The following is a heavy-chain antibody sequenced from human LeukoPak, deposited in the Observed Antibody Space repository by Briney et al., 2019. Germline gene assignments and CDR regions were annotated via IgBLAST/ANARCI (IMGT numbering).Heavy chain of an antibody. D-gene: IGHD1-14*01. CDR1: GFTFSTYS. V-gene: IGHV3-74*01. CDR2: IKPDGSNT. Sequence: GGSLRLSCAASGFTFSTYSMHWVRQAPGKGLVWVSYIKPDGSNTAYADSVKGRFTISRDNAKNTLYLQMNSLRAEDTAVYYCARVRTAYPFDYWGQGTLVTVSS. J-gene: IGHJ4*02. CDR3: ARVRTAYPFDY.